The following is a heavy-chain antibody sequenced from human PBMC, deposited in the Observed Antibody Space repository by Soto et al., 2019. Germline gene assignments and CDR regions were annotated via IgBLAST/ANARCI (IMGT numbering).Heavy chain of an antibody. D-gene: IGHD6-13*01. Sequence: QVQLVQSGAEVKKPGASVKVSCKASGYTFTSYDINWVRQATGQGLEWMGWMNPNSGNTGYAQKLQGRVTXXRXSXXSTAYMELSSLRSEDTAVYYCARGYNFIAAAGFDYWGKGTLVTVAS. CDR1: GYTFTSYD. CDR3: ARGYNFIAAAGFDY. J-gene: IGHJ4*02. CDR2: MNPNSGNT. V-gene: IGHV1-8*01.